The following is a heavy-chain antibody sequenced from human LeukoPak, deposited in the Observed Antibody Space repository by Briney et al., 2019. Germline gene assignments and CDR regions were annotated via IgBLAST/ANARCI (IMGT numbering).Heavy chain of an antibody. CDR3: ARDNSVRDEAWWFNP. J-gene: IGHJ5*02. CDR2: ISPTGGST. CDR1: GYTFTSNY. V-gene: IGHV1-46*01. D-gene: IGHD5-24*01. Sequence: ASVKLSFKAFGYTFTSNYIHWVRQTPGQGPEWMGVISPTGGSTTYAQKFQDRLTLTTDMSTSTDYLELSSLRSEDTAVYYCARDNSVRDEAWWFNPWGQGTLVTVSS.